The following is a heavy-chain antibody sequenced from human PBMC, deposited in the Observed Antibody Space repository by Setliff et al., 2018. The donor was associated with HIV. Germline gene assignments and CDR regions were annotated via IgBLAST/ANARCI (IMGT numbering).Heavy chain of an antibody. D-gene: IGHD2-15*01. CDR1: GYSITNGYY. V-gene: IGHV4-38-2*02. CDR2: IYQTGSI. Sequence: SETLSLTCSVSGYSITNGYYWGWFRQSPGKGLEWIATIYQTGSIYYNPSLQNRVTLLLDMSKNQFSLKLSSVTATGTAVYYCARQAWHSGRNGYFVDYWGQGTLVTVSS. CDR3: ARQAWHSGRNGYFVDY. J-gene: IGHJ4*02.